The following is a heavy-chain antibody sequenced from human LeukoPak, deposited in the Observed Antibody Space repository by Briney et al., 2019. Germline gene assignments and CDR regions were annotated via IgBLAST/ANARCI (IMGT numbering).Heavy chain of an antibody. J-gene: IGHJ4*02. CDR3: ARVSNCSSTSCYTEVFDY. D-gene: IGHD2-2*02. CDR2: IYPGDSDT. CDR1: GYSFTSYW. V-gene: IGHV5-51*01. Sequence: GESLKISCKGSGYSFTSYWIGWVRQMPGKGLEWMGIIYPGDSDTGYSPSFQGQVTISADKSISTAYLQWSSLKASDTAMYYCARVSNCSSTSCYTEVFDYWGQGTLVTVSS.